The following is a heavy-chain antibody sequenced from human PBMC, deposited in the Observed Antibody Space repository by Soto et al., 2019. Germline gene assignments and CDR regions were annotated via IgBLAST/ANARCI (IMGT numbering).Heavy chain of an antibody. V-gene: IGHV3-30*04. CDR3: ARDVGTQLDLWGTSGMDV. J-gene: IGHJ6*02. Sequence: PGGSLRLSCVASGFTFSDDAMHWVRQAPGKGLEWVAVIPYDGSYKNYADSVRGRFTISRDNSKNTLYLQMNSLRADDTAVYYCARDVGTQLDLWGTSGMDVWGQGTTVTVSS. CDR1: GFTFSDDA. D-gene: IGHD3-16*01. CDR2: IPYDGSYK.